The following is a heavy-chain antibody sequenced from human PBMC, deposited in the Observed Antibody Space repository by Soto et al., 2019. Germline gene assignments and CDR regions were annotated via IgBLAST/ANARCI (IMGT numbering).Heavy chain of an antibody. CDR3: AGLYPYESSGYHLNY. V-gene: IGHV4-59*08. J-gene: IGHJ4*02. Sequence: TLSLTCTVSGGSISSYYWSWIRQPPGKGLEWIGYIYYSGSTNYNPSLKSRVTISVDTSKNQFSLKLSSVTAADTAVYYCAGLYPYESSGYHLNYWGQGTQVTVSS. CDR1: GGSISSYY. D-gene: IGHD3-22*01. CDR2: IYYSGST.